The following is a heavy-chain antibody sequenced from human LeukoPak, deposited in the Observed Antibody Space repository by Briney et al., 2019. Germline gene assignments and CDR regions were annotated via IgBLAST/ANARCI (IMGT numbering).Heavy chain of an antibody. J-gene: IGHJ4*02. Sequence: SQTLSLTCAVSGGSISSGGYSWSWIRQPPGKGLEWIGYIYHSGSTYYNPSLKSRVTISVDRSKNQFSLKLSSVTAADTAVYYCARVEGSGGSCKGSRYFDYWGQGTLVTVSS. CDR2: IYHSGST. CDR3: ARVEGSGGSCKGSRYFDY. D-gene: IGHD2-15*01. V-gene: IGHV4-30-2*01. CDR1: GGSISSGGYS.